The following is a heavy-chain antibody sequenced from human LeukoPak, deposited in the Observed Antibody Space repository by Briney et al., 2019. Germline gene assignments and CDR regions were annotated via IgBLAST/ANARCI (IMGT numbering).Heavy chain of an antibody. CDR3: ARARITMVSYYFDY. CDR1: GGSFSGYY. V-gene: IGHV4-59*01. J-gene: IGHJ4*02. Sequence: PSETLSLTCAVYGGSFSGYYWSWIRQPPGKGLEWIGYIYYSGSTNYNPSLKSRVTISVDTSKNQFSLKLSSVTAADTAVYYCARARITMVSYYFDYWGQGTLVTVSS. D-gene: IGHD3-10*01. CDR2: IYYSGST.